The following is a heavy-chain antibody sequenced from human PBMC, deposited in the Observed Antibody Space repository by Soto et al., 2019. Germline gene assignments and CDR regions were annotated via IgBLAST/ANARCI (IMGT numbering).Heavy chain of an antibody. D-gene: IGHD1-26*01. J-gene: IGHJ4*02. CDR1: GFTFSSYA. CDR2: ISYDGSNK. Sequence: QVQLVESGGGVVQPGRSLRLSCAASGFTFSSYAMHWVRQAPGKGLEWVAVISYDGSNKYYADSVKGRFTISRDNSKNTLYLQMNSLRAEDTAVYYCARDRLSGSYFFLDYWGQGTLVTVSS. V-gene: IGHV3-30-3*01. CDR3: ARDRLSGSYFFLDY.